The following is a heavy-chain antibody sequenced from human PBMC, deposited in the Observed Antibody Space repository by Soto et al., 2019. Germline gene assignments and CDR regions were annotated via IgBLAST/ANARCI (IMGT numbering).Heavy chain of an antibody. CDR3: ARSEATGLDY. J-gene: IGHJ4*02. V-gene: IGHV4-4*02. D-gene: IGHD1-26*01. CDR1: GGSMSSSNW. CDR2: AHHSGRT. Sequence: QVQLQESGPGLVKPSGTLSLTCTVSGGSMSSSNWWNWVRQSPGKGLEWIGEAHHSGRTNYNPSLKSRVTISVDKCKNHFSLKLSSVPAADTAVYYCARSEATGLDYWGQGTLVTVSS.